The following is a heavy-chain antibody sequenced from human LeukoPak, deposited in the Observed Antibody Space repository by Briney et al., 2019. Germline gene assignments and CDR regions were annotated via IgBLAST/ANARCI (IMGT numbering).Heavy chain of an antibody. Sequence: PSETLSLTCAVYGGSFSSYYWSWIRQPPGKVLEWIGEIYHSGSTNYNPSLKSRVTISVDKSKNQFSLKLSSVTAADTAVYYCAREDYDDSGAWYFDLWGRGTLVTVSS. J-gene: IGHJ2*01. CDR2: IYHSGST. D-gene: IGHD3-3*01. V-gene: IGHV4-34*01. CDR1: GGSFSSYY. CDR3: AREDYDDSGAWYFDL.